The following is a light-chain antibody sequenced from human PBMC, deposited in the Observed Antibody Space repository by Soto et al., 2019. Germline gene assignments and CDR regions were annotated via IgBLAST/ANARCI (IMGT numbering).Light chain of an antibody. Sequence: DIQMTQSPSTLSASLVYRFTITCRASQSIDTWLAWHQQKPGQVPKLLISKASSLESGVPSRFSGSGSGTEFTLTISSLQPDDSATYYCQQYNSYRAFGQGTKVDI. J-gene: IGKJ1*01. CDR1: QSIDTW. CDR3: QQYNSYRA. CDR2: KAS. V-gene: IGKV1-5*03.